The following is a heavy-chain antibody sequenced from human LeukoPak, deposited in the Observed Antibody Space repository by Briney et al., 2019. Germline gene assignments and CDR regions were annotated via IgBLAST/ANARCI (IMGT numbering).Heavy chain of an antibody. CDR2: IKQDGSEK. CDR1: GFTFSSYW. Sequence: GGSLRLSCAASGFTFSSYWMSWVRQAPGKGLEWVANIKQDGSEKYYVDSVKGRFTISRDNAKNSLYLQMNSLKTEDTAVYYCTRYSQLLLPEAFDIWGQGTMVTVSS. D-gene: IGHD2-15*01. J-gene: IGHJ3*02. CDR3: TRYSQLLLPEAFDI. V-gene: IGHV3-7*03.